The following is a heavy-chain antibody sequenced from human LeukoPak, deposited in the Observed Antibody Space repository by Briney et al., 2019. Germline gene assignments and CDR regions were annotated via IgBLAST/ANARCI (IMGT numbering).Heavy chain of an antibody. CDR2: LNPNSGGT. CDR3: ARGDVVATNYHDY. D-gene: IGHD5-12*01. J-gene: IGHJ4*02. CDR1: GYIFTDYY. Sequence: ASVKVSCKASGYIFTDYYVHWVRQAPGQGLEWMGWLNPNSGGTNYAQKFQGKVTMTRDTSINTAYMELSRLRSDDTALYYCARGDVVATNYHDYWGQGTLVTVSS. V-gene: IGHV1-2*02.